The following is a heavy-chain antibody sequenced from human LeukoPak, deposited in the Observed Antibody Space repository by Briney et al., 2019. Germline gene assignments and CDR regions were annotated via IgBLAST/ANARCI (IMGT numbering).Heavy chain of an antibody. V-gene: IGHV1-2*02. J-gene: IGHJ4*02. CDR1: GYTFTGYY. D-gene: IGHD4-11*01. CDR2: ISPESGDS. Sequence: GASVKVSCKASGYTFTGYYMHWVRQAPGQGLEWMGWISPESGDSDSAQRFQGRVTMTRDTSINSVFLELTSLRSDDTAIYYCVRRGYDYLFDSWGQGTLVTVSS. CDR3: VRRGYDYLFDS.